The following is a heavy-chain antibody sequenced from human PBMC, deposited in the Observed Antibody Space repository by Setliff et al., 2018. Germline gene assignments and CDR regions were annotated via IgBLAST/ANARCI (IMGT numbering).Heavy chain of an antibody. CDR2: FNPNSGDT. CDR3: ARDTKLVGAPERAFDY. D-gene: IGHD1-26*01. V-gene: IGHV1-2*06. Sequence: ASVKVSCKASGYIFTGYYIHWVRQAPGQGLEWMGRFNPNSGDTNSAQKFQGRVTMTRDTSISTAYMELSRLKYDDTAVYYCARDTKLVGAPERAFDYWGQGTQVTVSS. J-gene: IGHJ4*02. CDR1: GYIFTGYY.